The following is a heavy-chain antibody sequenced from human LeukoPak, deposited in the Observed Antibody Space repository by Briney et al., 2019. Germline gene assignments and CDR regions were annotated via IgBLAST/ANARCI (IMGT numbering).Heavy chain of an antibody. V-gene: IGHV4-38-2*02. J-gene: IGHJ4*02. Sequence: SETLSLTCTVSGYSISSGYYWGWIRQPPGKGLEWIGSIYHSGSTYYNPSLKSRVTISVDTSKNQFSLKLSSVTAADTAVYYCARASSGSYYVPDYWGQGTLVTVSS. CDR2: IYHSGST. CDR1: GYSISSGYY. D-gene: IGHD1-26*01. CDR3: ARASSGSYYVPDY.